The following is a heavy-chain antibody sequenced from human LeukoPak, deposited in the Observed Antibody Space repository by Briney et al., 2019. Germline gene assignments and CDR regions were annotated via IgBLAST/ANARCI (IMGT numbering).Heavy chain of an antibody. J-gene: IGHJ5*02. Sequence: GGSLRLSCAASGFTFSNAWMSWVRQAPGKGLEWVGRIKSKTDGGTTDYAAPVKGRFTISRDDSKNTLYLQMNSLKTEDTAVYYCTTDPWGSGSYLHGFHLDPWGQGTLVTVSS. CDR2: IKSKTDGGTT. V-gene: IGHV3-15*01. CDR3: TTDPWGSGSYLHGFHLDP. CDR1: GFTFSNAW. D-gene: IGHD3-10*01.